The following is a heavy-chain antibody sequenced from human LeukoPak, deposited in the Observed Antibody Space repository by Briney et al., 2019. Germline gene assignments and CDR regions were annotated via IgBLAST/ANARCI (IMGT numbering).Heavy chain of an antibody. CDR3: ATRDRNNGVDY. Sequence: GGSLRLPCAVSEFTVYNSYMSWVRQAPGKELEWVSIIYSGGDTFYVDSVKGRFTISRDKSKNTVYLQMNSLRAEDTAVYYCATRDRNNGVDYWGQGTQVTVSS. V-gene: IGHV3-53*01. J-gene: IGHJ4*02. D-gene: IGHD2-8*01. CDR2: IYSGGDT. CDR1: EFTVYNSY.